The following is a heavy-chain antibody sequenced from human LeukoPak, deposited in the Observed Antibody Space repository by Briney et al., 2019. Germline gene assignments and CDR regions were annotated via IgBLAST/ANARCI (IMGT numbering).Heavy chain of an antibody. V-gene: IGHV3-30*18. CDR2: ISYDGSNK. J-gene: IGHJ6*02. D-gene: IGHD3-3*01. CDR1: GFTFSSYG. CDR3: AKDLSVIIGYYYYGMDV. Sequence: GGSLRLSCAASGFTFSSYGMHWVRQAPGKGLEWVAVISYDGSNKYYADSVKGRFTISRDNSKNTLHLQMNSLRAEDTAVYYCAKDLSVIIGYYYYGMDVWGQGTTVTVSS.